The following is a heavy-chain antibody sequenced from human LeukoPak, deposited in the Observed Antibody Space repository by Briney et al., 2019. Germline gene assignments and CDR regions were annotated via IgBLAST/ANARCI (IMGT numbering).Heavy chain of an antibody. V-gene: IGHV1-8*01. CDR2: MNPNSGNT. D-gene: IGHD3-10*01. Sequence: ASVKVSCKASGYTFTSYDINWVRQATGQGLEWMGWMNPNSGNTGYAQKFQGRVTMTRDTSTSTVYMELSSLRSEDTAVYYCARDPDHYYGSGSYPVRYGMDVWGQGTTVTVSS. CDR1: GYTFTSYD. J-gene: IGHJ6*02. CDR3: ARDPDHYYGSGSYPVRYGMDV.